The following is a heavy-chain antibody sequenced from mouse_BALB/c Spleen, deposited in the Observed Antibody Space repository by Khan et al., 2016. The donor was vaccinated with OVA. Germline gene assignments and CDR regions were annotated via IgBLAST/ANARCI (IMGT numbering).Heavy chain of an antibody. D-gene: IGHD1-1*01. CDR2: INPYNDGT. J-gene: IGHJ3*01. CDR3: ARDYGSSFWFAY. V-gene: IGHV1S136*01. CDR1: GYTFTNYI. Sequence: VQLQQSGPELVKPGASVKMSCKASGYTFTNYIIHWVKQKPGRGLEWIGHINPYNDGTKYNEKFKGKATLTSDKSSSTAYMELSGLTSEDSAVYYCARDYGSSFWFAYWGQGTLVTVSA.